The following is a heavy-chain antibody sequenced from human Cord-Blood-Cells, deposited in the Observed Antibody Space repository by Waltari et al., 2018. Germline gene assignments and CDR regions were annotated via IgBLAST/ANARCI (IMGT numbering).Heavy chain of an antibody. CDR1: GYTFTGYY. V-gene: IGHV1-2*06. CDR2: INPNSGGT. J-gene: IGHJ2*01. Sequence: QVQLVQSGAEVKKPGASVKVSCKASGYTFTGYYLHLVPQAPGQGLEWMGRINPNSGGTNYAQKFQGRVTMTRDTSISTAYMELSRLRSDDTAVYYCAREYSGYANWYFDLWGRGTLVTVSS. D-gene: IGHD5-12*01. CDR3: AREYSGYANWYFDL.